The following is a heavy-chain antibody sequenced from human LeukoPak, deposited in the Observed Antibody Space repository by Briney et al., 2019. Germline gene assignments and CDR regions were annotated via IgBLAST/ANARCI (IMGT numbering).Heavy chain of an antibody. CDR3: ARQGDDFWSGAAEYFHH. CDR1: GGSFSGYY. D-gene: IGHD3-3*01. Sequence: SETLSLTCAVYGGSFSGYYWSWIRQPPGKGLEWIGEINHSGSTNYNPSLKSRVTISVDTSKNQFSLKLSSVTAADTAVYYCARQGDDFWSGAAEYFHHWGQGTLVTVSS. CDR2: INHSGST. V-gene: IGHV4-34*01. J-gene: IGHJ1*01.